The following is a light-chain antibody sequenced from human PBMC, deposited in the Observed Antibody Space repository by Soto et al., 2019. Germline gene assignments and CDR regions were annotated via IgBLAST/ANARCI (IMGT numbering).Light chain of an antibody. CDR2: DAS. Sequence: EIVLTQSPATLSLSPGERATLSCRASQSISLSLAWYQQKPGQAPRLLIYDASEKASAVPARFSGSGSGTDFTLTISSLEPEDFSVYYCQERAGWPPWTFGQVTKLDIK. CDR3: QERAGWPPWT. CDR1: QSISLS. V-gene: IGKV3-11*01. J-gene: IGKJ1*01.